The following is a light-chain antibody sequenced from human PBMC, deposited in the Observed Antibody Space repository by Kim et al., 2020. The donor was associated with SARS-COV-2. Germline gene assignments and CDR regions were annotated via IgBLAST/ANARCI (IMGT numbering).Light chain of an antibody. CDR1: HDISNY. J-gene: IGKJ3*01. CDR2: GAS. Sequence: DIQLTQSPSSLSASVGDRVSITCQASHDISNYLNWYQHKPEKAPKFLISGASNLEAGVPSRFGGSGSGRDFTFTISSLQPDDIATYYCQQYDDLPFTFGPGTKVDIK. V-gene: IGKV1-33*01. CDR3: QQYDDLPFT.